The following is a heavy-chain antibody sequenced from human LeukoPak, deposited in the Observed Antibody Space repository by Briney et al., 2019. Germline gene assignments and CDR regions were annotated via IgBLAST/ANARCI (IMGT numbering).Heavy chain of an antibody. Sequence: GGSLRLSCATSTSTGLVWMDWVRKAPGKGLVWVARIKSDGTSANYADSVRGRFTISRDDAKNTLYLLMNSLGDEDTAVYYCGILPPGYWGQGTQVTVS. CDR3: GILPPGY. CDR2: IKSDGTSA. CDR1: TSTGLVW. D-gene: IGHD2-8*02. V-gene: IGHV3-74*01. J-gene: IGHJ4*02.